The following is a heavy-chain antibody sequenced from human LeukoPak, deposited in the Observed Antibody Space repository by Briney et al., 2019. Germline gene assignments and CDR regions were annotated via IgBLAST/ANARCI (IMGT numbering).Heavy chain of an antibody. V-gene: IGHV3-43*01. CDR2: ISWDGGST. CDR1: GFTFDDYT. D-gene: IGHD4-17*01. J-gene: IGHJ4*02. CDR3: AKGIAYGDQGGYFDY. Sequence: GGTLRLSCAASGFTFDDYTMHWVRQAPGKGLEWVSLISWDGGSTYYADSVKGRFTISRDNSKNSLYLQMNSLRTEDTALYYCAKGIAYGDQGGYFDYWGQGTLVTVSS.